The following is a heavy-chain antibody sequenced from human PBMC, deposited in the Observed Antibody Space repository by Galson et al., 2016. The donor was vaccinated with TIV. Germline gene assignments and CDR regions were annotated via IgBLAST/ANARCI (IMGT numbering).Heavy chain of an antibody. CDR3: VREGSTVTMHHYFGLDV. J-gene: IGHJ6*02. CDR1: GYSISSGYY. CDR2: TYYTGTT. D-gene: IGHD4-17*01. Sequence: ATLSLTCTVSGYSISSGYYWGWIRQSPGKGLEWMGSTYYTGTTYTNPSLKSRLALSVDTSNNQVSLRLSSVTAADTAVYYCVREGSTVTMHHYFGLDVWGQGATVIVSS. V-gene: IGHV4-38-2*02.